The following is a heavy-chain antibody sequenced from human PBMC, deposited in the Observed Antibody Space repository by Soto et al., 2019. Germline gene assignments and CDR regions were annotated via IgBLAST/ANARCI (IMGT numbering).Heavy chain of an antibody. CDR3: ARDLHYDTPSPYGMDV. CDR2: IYYSGST. Sequence: SETLSLTCTVSGGSISSGDYYWSWIRQPPGKGLEWIGYIYYSGSTYYNPSLKSRVTISVDTSKNQFSLKLSSVTAADTAVYYCARDLHYDTPSPYGMDVWGQGTTVNVS. CDR1: GGSISSGDYY. J-gene: IGHJ6*02. V-gene: IGHV4-30-4*01. D-gene: IGHD3-9*01.